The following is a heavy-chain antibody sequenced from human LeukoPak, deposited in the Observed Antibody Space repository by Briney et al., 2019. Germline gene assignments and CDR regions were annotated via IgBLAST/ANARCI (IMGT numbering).Heavy chain of an antibody. Sequence: ASVKVSCKVSGYTLTELSMHWVRQAPGKGLEWMGGFDPEDGETIYAQKFQGRVTVTEDTSTDTAYMELSSLRSEDTAVYYCATDPGGPGIPPPWGQGTLVTVSS. J-gene: IGHJ5*02. D-gene: IGHD2-21*02. V-gene: IGHV1-24*01. CDR1: GYTLTELS. CDR2: FDPEDGET. CDR3: ATDPGGPGIPPP.